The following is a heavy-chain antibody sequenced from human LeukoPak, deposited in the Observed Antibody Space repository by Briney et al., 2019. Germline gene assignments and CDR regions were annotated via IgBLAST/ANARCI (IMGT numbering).Heavy chain of an antibody. V-gene: IGHV3-74*01. CDR1: GFTFSNYW. Sequence: GGSLRLSCAASGFTFSNYWMHWVRQAPGKGLVWVSRINTDGSTTTYADSVKGRFTISRDNAKNTLYLQMNSLRTEDTAVYYCARVNWLRAKVMDVWGQGTTVTVSS. CDR2: INTDGSTT. J-gene: IGHJ6*02. D-gene: IGHD5-12*01. CDR3: ARVNWLRAKVMDV.